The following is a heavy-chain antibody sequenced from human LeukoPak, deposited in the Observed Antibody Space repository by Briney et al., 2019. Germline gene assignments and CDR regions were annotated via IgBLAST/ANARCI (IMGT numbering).Heavy chain of an antibody. Sequence: PSETLSLTCTVSGGSISSYYWSWIRQPPGKGLEWIGYIYTSGSTNYNPSLKSRVTISVDTSKNQFSLKLSSVTAADTAAYYCARWASSGYYTGYYYYYYMDVWGKGTTVTVSS. V-gene: IGHV4-4*09. CDR2: IYTSGST. J-gene: IGHJ6*03. D-gene: IGHD3-22*01. CDR1: GGSISSYY. CDR3: ARWASSGYYTGYYYYYYMDV.